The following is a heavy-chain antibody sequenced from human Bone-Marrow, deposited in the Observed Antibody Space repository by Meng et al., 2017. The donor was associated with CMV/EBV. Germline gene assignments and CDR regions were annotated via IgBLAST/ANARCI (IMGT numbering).Heavy chain of an antibody. CDR1: GYTFTGYY. Sequence: ASVKVSCKASGYTFTGYYMHWVRQAPGQGLEWMGWINPNSGGTNYAQKFQGRVTMTRDTSISTAYMEPSRLRSDATAVYYCARDEGGFVVVPAAMRYYYGMDVWGQGTTVTVSS. CDR3: ARDEGGFVVVPAAMRYYYGMDV. CDR2: INPNSGGT. V-gene: IGHV1-2*02. J-gene: IGHJ6*02. D-gene: IGHD2-2*01.